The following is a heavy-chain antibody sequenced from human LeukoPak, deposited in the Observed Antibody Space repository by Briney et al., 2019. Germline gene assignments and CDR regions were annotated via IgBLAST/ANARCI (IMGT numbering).Heavy chain of an antibody. CDR1: GGSITTNTDY. CDR3: AREEVSSGWYPTD. D-gene: IGHD6-19*01. CDR2: IYSGGST. Sequence: ETLSLTCTVSGGSITTNTDYMSWVRQAPGTGLEWVSVIYSGGSTYYADSVKGRFTISRDNSKNTLYLQMNSLRAEDTAVYYCAREEVSSGWYPTDWGQGTLVTVSS. V-gene: IGHV3-53*05. J-gene: IGHJ4*02.